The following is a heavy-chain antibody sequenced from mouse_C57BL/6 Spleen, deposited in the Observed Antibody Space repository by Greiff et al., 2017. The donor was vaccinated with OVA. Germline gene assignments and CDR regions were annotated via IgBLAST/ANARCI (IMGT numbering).Heavy chain of an antibody. CDR1: GYTFTDYY. Sequence: VNLVESGAELVRPGASVKLSCKASGYTFTDYYINWVKQRPGQGLEWIARIYPGSGNTYYNEKFKGKATLTAEKSSSTAYMQLSSLTSEDSAVYFCAREGGYARDWFAYWGQGTLVTVSA. CDR2: IYPGSGNT. CDR3: AREGGYARDWFAY. D-gene: IGHD3-3*01. J-gene: IGHJ3*01. V-gene: IGHV1-76*01.